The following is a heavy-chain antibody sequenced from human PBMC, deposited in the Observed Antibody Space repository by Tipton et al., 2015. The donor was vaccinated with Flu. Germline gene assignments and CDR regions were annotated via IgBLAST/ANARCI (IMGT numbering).Heavy chain of an antibody. Sequence: QSGPEVKKPGESLKISCKGSGYSFTSYWIGWVRQMPGKGLEWMGIIYPGDSDTRYSPSFQGQVTISADKSISTAYLQWSSLKASDTAMYYCATRAYSSGWYMYFDYWGQGTLVTVSS. CDR1: GYSFTSYW. J-gene: IGHJ4*02. V-gene: IGHV5-51*03. D-gene: IGHD6-19*01. CDR2: IYPGDSDT. CDR3: ATRAYSSGWYMYFDY.